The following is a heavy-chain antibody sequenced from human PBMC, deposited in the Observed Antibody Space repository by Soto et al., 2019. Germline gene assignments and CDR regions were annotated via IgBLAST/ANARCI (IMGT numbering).Heavy chain of an antibody. CDR3: ARAEYDLDYYYYGMDV. J-gene: IGHJ6*02. CDR2: IWYDGSNK. V-gene: IGHV3-33*01. D-gene: IGHD3-3*01. CDR1: GFTFSSYG. Sequence: ESGGGVVQPGRSLRLSCAVSGFTFSSYGMHWVRQAPGKGLEWVAVIWYDGSNKYYADSVKGRFTISRDNSKNTLYLQMNSLRAEDTAVYYCARAEYDLDYYYYGMDVWGQGTTVTVSS.